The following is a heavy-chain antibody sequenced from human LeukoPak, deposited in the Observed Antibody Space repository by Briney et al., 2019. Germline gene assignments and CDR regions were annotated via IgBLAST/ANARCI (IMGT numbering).Heavy chain of an antibody. V-gene: IGHV6-1*01. CDR1: GDSVSSNSVA. Sequence: SQTLSLTCAISGDSVSSNSVAWNWIRQSPSRGLEWLGRTYYRSKWYNDYAVSVKSRITINPDTSKNLFSLLLNSVTPEDTAVYYCTRGSAFDMWGQGTMVTVSS. J-gene: IGHJ3*02. CDR2: TYYRSKWYN. CDR3: TRGSAFDM.